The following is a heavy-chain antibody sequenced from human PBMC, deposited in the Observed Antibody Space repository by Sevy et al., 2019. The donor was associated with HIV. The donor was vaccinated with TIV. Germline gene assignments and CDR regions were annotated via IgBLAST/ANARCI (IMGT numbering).Heavy chain of an antibody. Sequence: QSQTLSLTCAISVDSLSSSSAAWNWFRQSPSRGLEWLGRTYYRSKWSNNSAVSVKSRVTNNPETSENPFSLHLNSVTPEDTAVYFCARGDELNSYYCGMDVWGQGTMVTVSS. CDR1: VDSLSSSSAA. J-gene: IGHJ6*02. D-gene: IGHD1-1*01. V-gene: IGHV6-1*01. CDR3: ARGDELNSYYCGMDV. CDR2: TYYRSKWSN.